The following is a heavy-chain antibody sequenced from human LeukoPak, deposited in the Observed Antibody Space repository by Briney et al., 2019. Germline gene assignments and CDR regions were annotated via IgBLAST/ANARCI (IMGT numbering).Heavy chain of an antibody. Sequence: ASVKVSCKASGYTFTGYYMHWVRQAPGQGLEWMGRINPNSGGTNYAQKFQGRVTMTRDTSISTAYMELSRLRSDDTAVYYCARDPSSFYGDYDDYWGQGTLATVSS. CDR1: GYTFTGYY. J-gene: IGHJ4*02. CDR2: INPNSGGT. D-gene: IGHD4-17*01. CDR3: ARDPSSFYGDYDDY. V-gene: IGHV1-2*06.